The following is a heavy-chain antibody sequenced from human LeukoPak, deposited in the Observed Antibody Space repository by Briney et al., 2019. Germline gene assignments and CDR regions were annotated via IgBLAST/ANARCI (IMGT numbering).Heavy chain of an antibody. CDR3: ARDRRGGGSGSWGYYFDY. V-gene: IGHV3-23*01. CDR2: ISGSGTT. Sequence: PGGSLRLSCAASGFTFSSYVISWVRQAPGKGLEWVSAISGSGTTYYADSVKGRFTISRDNSKNTLYLQMNSLRAEDTAVYYCARDRRGGGSGSWGYYFDYRGQGTLVTVSS. J-gene: IGHJ4*02. CDR1: GFTFSSYV. D-gene: IGHD3-10*01.